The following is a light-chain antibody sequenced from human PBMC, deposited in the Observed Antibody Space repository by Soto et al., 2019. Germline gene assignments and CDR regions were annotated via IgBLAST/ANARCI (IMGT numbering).Light chain of an antibody. Sequence: DIQMTQSPSSLSASVGERVNITCRASQSIGTWLAWHQQKPGKAPNLLMFDASTLHTGVPSRFSGSGDGTEFTLSISSLQPDDSAIYFCRQYKTYTFGRGTRLEI. CDR1: QSIGTW. V-gene: IGKV1-5*01. CDR3: RQYKTYT. J-gene: IGKJ5*01. CDR2: DAS.